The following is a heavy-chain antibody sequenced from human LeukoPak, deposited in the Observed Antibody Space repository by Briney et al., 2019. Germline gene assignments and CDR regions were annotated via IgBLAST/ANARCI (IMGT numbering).Heavy chain of an antibody. Sequence: GGSLRLSCAASGFTFSSYSMNWVRQAPGKGLEWVSYISSSSSTIYYADSVKGRFTISRDNAKNSLYLQMNSLRAEDTAVYYCARAPIPYYFAPHLDYWGQGTPVTVSS. D-gene: IGHD3-22*01. J-gene: IGHJ4*02. CDR1: GFTFSSYS. CDR2: ISSSSSTI. V-gene: IGHV3-48*04. CDR3: ARAPIPYYFAPHLDY.